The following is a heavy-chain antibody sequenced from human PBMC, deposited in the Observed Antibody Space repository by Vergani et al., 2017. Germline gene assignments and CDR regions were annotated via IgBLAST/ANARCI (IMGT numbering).Heavy chain of an antibody. V-gene: IGHV1-69*02. Sequence: QVQLVQSGAEVKKPGSSVKVSCKASGGTFSSYTISWVRQATGQGLEWMGRIIPILGIANYAQKFQGRVTITADKSTSTAYMELSSLRSEDTAVYYCARSSVSSSPSENYGMDVWGQGTTVTVSS. CDR2: IIPILGIA. CDR3: ARSSVSSSPSENYGMDV. J-gene: IGHJ6*02. D-gene: IGHD6-6*01. CDR1: GGTFSSYT.